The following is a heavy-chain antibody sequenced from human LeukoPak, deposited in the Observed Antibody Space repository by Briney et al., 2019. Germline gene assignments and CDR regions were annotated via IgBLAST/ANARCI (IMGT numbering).Heavy chain of an antibody. CDR3: GRGFYYYGLDV. CDR1: GYTFTQKD. Sequence: SVKVSCKASGYTFTQKDINWVRQAPGQGLEWMGWMNPKNGNTGYARKFQGRVTMTRGTSIDTAYMELNALTSDDTAAYYCGRGFYYYGLDVWGQGTTVIVS. V-gene: IGHV1-8*01. CDR2: MNPKNGNT. J-gene: IGHJ6*02.